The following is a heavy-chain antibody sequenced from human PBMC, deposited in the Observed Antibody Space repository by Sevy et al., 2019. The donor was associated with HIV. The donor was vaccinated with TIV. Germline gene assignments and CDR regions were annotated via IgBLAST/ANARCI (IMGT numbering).Heavy chain of an antibody. J-gene: IGHJ4*02. Sequence: GGSLRLSCTTSGFTFGDYAMNWVRQATGKGLEWVAFIKSKAQGGTVDHAASVKGRFTISRDDSKSIAYLEMKNLKIEDSSVYYCTRWSRCQSIFDYWGQGTLVTVCS. V-gene: IGHV3-49*04. D-gene: IGHD3-3*01. CDR3: TRWSRCQSIFDY. CDR1: GFTFGDYA. CDR2: IKSKAQGGTV.